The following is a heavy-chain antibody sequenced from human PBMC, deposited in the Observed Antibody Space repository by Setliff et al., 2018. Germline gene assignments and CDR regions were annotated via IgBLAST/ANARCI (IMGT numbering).Heavy chain of an antibody. CDR3: ARDQGIGLSGSYSFFDY. CDR1: GGSISSSSYY. Sequence: SETLSLTCTVSGGSISSSSYYWGWIRQSPGKGLEWIGSIYYSGSTSFNPSLKSRVTISVDKSKSQFSLKLSSVTAVDTAVYYCARDQGIGLSGSYSFFDYWGQGTLVTVSS. J-gene: IGHJ4*02. CDR2: IYYSGST. V-gene: IGHV4-39*02. D-gene: IGHD3-3*01.